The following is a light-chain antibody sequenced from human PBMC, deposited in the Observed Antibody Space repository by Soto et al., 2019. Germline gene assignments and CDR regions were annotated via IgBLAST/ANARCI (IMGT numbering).Light chain of an antibody. CDR1: XSDVGGYNY. V-gene: IGLV2-8*01. Sequence: QSALTQPPSASGSPGQSVTISCTGTXSDVGGYNYVSWYQQHPGKAPKLMIYEVIKRPSGVPDRFSGSKSGNTASLTVSGLQAEDEADYYCSSYAGSNNLVFGGGTKLTVL. CDR2: EVI. CDR3: SSYAGSNNLV. J-gene: IGLJ3*02.